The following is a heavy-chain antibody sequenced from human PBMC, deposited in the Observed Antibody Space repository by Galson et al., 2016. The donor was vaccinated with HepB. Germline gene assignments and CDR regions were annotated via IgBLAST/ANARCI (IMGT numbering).Heavy chain of an antibody. V-gene: IGHV1-46*01. CDR3: ARGSHDIVDGYPGDALDI. CDR1: GYSFSNYY. D-gene: IGHD3-9*01. CDR2: FNPSGGTT. J-gene: IGHJ3*02. Sequence: CKASGYSFSNYYIHWVRLAPGQGLEWLGVFNPSGGTTDDSQKFRDRVTMTRDTSTSTVYMELSSLRSEDTAMYYCARGSHDIVDGYPGDALDIWGQGTLVTVSS.